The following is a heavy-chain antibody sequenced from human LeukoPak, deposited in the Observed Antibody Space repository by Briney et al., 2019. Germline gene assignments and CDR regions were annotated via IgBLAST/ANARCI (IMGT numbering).Heavy chain of an antibody. Sequence: SETLSLTCAVYGGSFSGYYWSWIRQPPGKGLEWIGESIHSGSTNYNPSLKSRVSISLDTSKNQFSLNLSSVTAADTAVYYCARRPRGVIIKTWFDSWGQGTLVTVSS. V-gene: IGHV4-34*12. CDR2: SIHSGST. J-gene: IGHJ5*01. CDR3: ARRPRGVIIKTWFDS. CDR1: GGSFSGYY. D-gene: IGHD3-10*01.